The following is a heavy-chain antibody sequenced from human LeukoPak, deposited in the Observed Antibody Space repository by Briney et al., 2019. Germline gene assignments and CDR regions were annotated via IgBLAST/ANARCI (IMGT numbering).Heavy chain of an antibody. CDR2: IDHENGEE. Sequence: ASVKVFCTVSGYSLSELLIHWVRQPLGKGLEWMAGIDHENGEEVSAQNFQGRVTVAKDTSTDTAYMELSGLKSDDSAIYYCATEGDYSLDYWGQGTLVIVSS. J-gene: IGHJ4*02. D-gene: IGHD2-15*01. CDR1: GYSLSELL. V-gene: IGHV1-24*01. CDR3: ATEGDYSLDY.